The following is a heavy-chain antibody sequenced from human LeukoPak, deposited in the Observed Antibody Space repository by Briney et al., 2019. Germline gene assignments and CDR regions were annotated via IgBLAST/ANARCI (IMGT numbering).Heavy chain of an antibody. J-gene: IGHJ4*02. D-gene: IGHD6-13*01. Sequence: ASVKVSCKASGYTFTGYYMHWVRQAPGQGLEWMGWINPNSGGTNYAQKFQGRVTMTRDTSISTAYMELSRLRSDDTAVYYCARVPIAAARTSLDYWGQGTLITVSS. CDR1: GYTFTGYY. V-gene: IGHV1-2*02. CDR3: ARVPIAAARTSLDY. CDR2: INPNSGGT.